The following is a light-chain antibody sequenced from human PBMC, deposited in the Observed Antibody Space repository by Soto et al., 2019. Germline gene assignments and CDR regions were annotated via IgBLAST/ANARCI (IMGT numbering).Light chain of an antibody. J-gene: IGKJ4*02. CDR1: QGISSS. V-gene: IGKV1-9*01. Sequence: DIQLTQSPSSLSASVGDRVTITCRASQGISSSLAWYKQKPGKAPKLLIYAASTLQSGVPLRFSGSGSGTDFTLTISSLQPEDFATYYCQQLNSYPTSTFGGGTKVEIK. CDR2: AAS. CDR3: QQLNSYPTST.